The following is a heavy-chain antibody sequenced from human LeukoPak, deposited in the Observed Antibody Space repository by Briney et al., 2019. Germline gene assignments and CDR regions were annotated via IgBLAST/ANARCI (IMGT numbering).Heavy chain of an antibody. J-gene: IGHJ4*02. V-gene: IGHV3-9*01. CDR2: ISWNSGSI. CDR1: GFTFDDYA. Sequence: GRSLRLSCAASGFTFDDYAIHWVRQAPGKGLEWVSGISWNSGSIGYADSVKGRFTISRDNAKNSLYLQMNSLRAEDTALYYCASYGTAAFDYWGQGTLVTVSS. D-gene: IGHD5-18*01. CDR3: ASYGTAAFDY.